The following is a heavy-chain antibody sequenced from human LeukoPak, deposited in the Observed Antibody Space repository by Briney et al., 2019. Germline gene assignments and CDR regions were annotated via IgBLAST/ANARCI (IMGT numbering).Heavy chain of an antibody. D-gene: IGHD3-22*01. CDR2: IYTSGST. J-gene: IGHJ4*02. Sequence: SQTLSLTCTVSGGSISSGSYYWSWIRQPAGKGLEWIGRIYTSGSTNYNPSLKSRFTISVDTSKNHFSLKLSSVTAADTAVYYCARDAGRSGYSYWGQGTLVTVSS. CDR3: ARDAGRSGYSY. CDR1: GGSISSGSYY. V-gene: IGHV4-61*02.